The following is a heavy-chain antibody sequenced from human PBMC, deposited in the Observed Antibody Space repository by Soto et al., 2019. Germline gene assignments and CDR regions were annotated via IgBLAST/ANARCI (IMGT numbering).Heavy chain of an antibody. CDR2: IYYSGST. Sequence: TSETLSLTCTVSGGSISSYYWSWIRQPPGKGLEWIGYIYYSGSTNYNPSLKSRVTISVDTSKNQFSLKLSSVTAADTAMYYCAAQKYNWFDPWGQGTLVTVSS. V-gene: IGHV4-59*01. CDR3: AAQKYNWFDP. CDR1: GGSISSYY. J-gene: IGHJ5*02.